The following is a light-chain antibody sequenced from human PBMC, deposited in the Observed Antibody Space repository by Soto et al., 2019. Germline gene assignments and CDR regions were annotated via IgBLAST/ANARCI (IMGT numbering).Light chain of an antibody. CDR1: SGHSSYA. J-gene: IGLJ3*02. CDR3: QTWGTGLLV. CDR2: LNSDGSH. V-gene: IGLV4-69*01. Sequence: QPVLTQSPSASASLGASVKLTCTLSSGHSSYAIAWHQQQPEKGPRYLMKLNSDGSHSKGDGIPDRFSGSSSGAERYLTISSLQSEDEADYYCQTWGTGLLVFGGGTQLTVL.